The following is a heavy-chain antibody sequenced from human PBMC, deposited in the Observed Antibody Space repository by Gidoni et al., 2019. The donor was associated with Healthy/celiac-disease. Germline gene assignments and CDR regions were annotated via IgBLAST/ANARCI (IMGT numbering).Heavy chain of an antibody. J-gene: IGHJ4*02. CDR2: ISSSSSYI. Sequence: EVQLVESGGGLVKPGGSLRLSCAASGFTFSSYSMNWVRQAPGKGLEWVSSISSSSSYIYYADSLKGRFTISRDNAKNSLYLQMNSLRAEDTAVYYCARAFKPGVLDYWGQGTLVTVSS. V-gene: IGHV3-21*01. CDR3: ARAFKPGVLDY. CDR1: GFTFSSYS.